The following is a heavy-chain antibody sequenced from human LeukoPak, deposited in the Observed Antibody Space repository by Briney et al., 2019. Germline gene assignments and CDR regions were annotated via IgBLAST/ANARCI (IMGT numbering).Heavy chain of an antibody. CDR1: GGSMNSYY. D-gene: IGHD3-9*01. CDR2: IYYSGST. Sequence: ASETLSLTCSVSGGSMNSYYWSWIRQSPGKGLEWIGYIYYSGSTNYNPSLKSRVTISVDTSKNQFSLKLSSVTAADTAVYYCARHVWLQPFDYWGQGPLVTVSS. V-gene: IGHV4-59*08. J-gene: IGHJ4*02. CDR3: ARHVWLQPFDY.